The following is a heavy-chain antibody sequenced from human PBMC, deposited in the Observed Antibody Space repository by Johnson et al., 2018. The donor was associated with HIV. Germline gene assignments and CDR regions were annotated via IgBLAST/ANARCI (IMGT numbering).Heavy chain of an antibody. V-gene: IGHV3-7*02. D-gene: IGHD1-26*01. CDR1: GFTFSSYW. J-gene: IGHJ3*02. Sequence: VQLVESGGGLVQPGGSLRLSCAASGFTFSSYWMSWVRQAPGKGLEWVAFIRYDGSNKYYVDSVKGRFTISRDNAKNSLYLQMNSLRAEDTAVYYCARLSWDSDAFDIWGQGTMVTVSS. CDR3: ARLSWDSDAFDI. CDR2: IRYDGSNK.